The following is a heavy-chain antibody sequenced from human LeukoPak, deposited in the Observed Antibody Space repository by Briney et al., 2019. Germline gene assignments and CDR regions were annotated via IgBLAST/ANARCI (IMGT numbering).Heavy chain of an antibody. CDR3: ARGVWAPAADNWFDP. Sequence: SETLSLTCTVSGGSISSYDWSWIRQPPGKGLELIGYIYYSVSTNYNPSLKIRVTISVDTSKNQFSLKLSSVTAADTAVYYCARGVWAPAADNWFDPWGQGTLVTVSS. D-gene: IGHD2-2*01. J-gene: IGHJ5*02. CDR2: IYYSVST. V-gene: IGHV4-59*01. CDR1: GGSISSYD.